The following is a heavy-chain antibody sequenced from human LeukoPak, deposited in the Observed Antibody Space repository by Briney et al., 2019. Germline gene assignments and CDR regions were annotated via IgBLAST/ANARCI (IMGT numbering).Heavy chain of an antibody. CDR3: AKEAQLWLAGGYYFDY. J-gene: IGHJ4*02. V-gene: IGHV3-23*01. CDR2: ISGSGGST. CDR1: GFTFSSYA. D-gene: IGHD5-18*01. Sequence: HPGGSLRLSCAASGFTFSSYAMSWVRQAPGKGLEWVSAISGSGGSTYYADSVKGRFTISRDNSKNTLYLQMNSLRAEDTAVYYCAKEAQLWLAGGYYFDYWGQGTLVTVSS.